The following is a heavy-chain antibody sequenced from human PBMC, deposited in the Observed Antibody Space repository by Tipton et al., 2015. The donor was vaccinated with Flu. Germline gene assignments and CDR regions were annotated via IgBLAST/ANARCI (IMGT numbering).Heavy chain of an antibody. Sequence: LRLSCAVSGGSISSGGYSWSWIRQPPGKGLEWIGYIYHSGSTYYNPSLKSRVTISVDRSKNQFSLKLSSVTAADTAVYYCARGGLWWLTKGDWYFDLWGRGPLVTVSS. J-gene: IGHJ2*01. D-gene: IGHD2-21*01. CDR1: GGSISSGGYS. CDR2: IYHSGST. V-gene: IGHV4-30-2*01. CDR3: ARGGLWWLTKGDWYFDL.